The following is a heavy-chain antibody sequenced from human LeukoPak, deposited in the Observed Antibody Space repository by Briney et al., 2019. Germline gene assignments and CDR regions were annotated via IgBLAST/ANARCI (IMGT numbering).Heavy chain of an antibody. V-gene: IGHV3-33*01. CDR3: ARWGNNKILDY. CDR2: IWYDGSEK. CDR1: GFTFSSHG. D-gene: IGHD7-27*01. Sequence: PGGSLRLSCVASGFTFSSHGMHWVRQAPGKGLEGVAVIWYDGSEKYYADSVKGRFIISRDNSKNMLYLQMNRLRADDTAVYYCARWGNNKILDYWGQGTLVTVSS. J-gene: IGHJ4*02.